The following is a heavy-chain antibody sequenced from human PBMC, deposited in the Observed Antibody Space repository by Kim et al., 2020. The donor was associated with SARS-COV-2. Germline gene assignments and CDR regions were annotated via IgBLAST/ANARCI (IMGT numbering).Heavy chain of an antibody. V-gene: IGHV4-59*01. CDR1: GGSISSYY. Sequence: SETLSLTCTVSGGSISSYYWSWIRQPPGKGLEWIGYIYYSGSTNYNPSLKSRVTISVDTSKNQFSLKLSSVTAADTAVYYCARDCLLGCYGSTAMVKGYYYYGMDVWGQGTTVTVSS. CDR3: ARDCLLGCYGSTAMVKGYYYYGMDV. CDR2: IYYSGST. J-gene: IGHJ6*02. D-gene: IGHD5-18*01.